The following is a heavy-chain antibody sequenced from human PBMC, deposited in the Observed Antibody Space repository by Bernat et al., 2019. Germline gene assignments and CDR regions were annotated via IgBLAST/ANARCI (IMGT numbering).Heavy chain of an antibody. J-gene: IGHJ3*02. CDR1: GINFGDCW. D-gene: IGHD6-13*01. CDR2: IKQDGNQK. Sequence: EVQLVESGGDLVQPGGSLRLSCAASGINFGDCWMSWVRQAPGKGLEWVAYIKQDGNQKFYVDSVKGRFTISRDNAKNLLYLQMNNLRVEDTAMYYCAKLYSSSWSDAFDIWGQGTLVTVSS. V-gene: IGHV3-7*03. CDR3: AKLYSSSWSDAFDI.